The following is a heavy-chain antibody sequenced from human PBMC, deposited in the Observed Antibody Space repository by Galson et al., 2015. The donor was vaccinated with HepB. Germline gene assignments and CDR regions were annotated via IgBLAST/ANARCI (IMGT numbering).Heavy chain of an antibody. Sequence: SVTVSCKASGYTFSSYYMHWARQAPGQGLEWMGTINPRGGSTSYAQKFQGRVTMTRDTSTSTVYMELSSLRSEDTAVYYCARGGSIGWDGGYWGQGTLVIVSS. D-gene: IGHD6-19*01. J-gene: IGHJ4*02. CDR3: ARGGSIGWDGGY. V-gene: IGHV1-46*03. CDR2: INPRGGST. CDR1: GYTFSSYY.